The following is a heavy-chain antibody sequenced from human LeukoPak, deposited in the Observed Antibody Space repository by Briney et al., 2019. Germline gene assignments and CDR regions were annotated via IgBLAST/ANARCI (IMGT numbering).Heavy chain of an antibody. CDR3: AAGLWSWAS. D-gene: IGHD1-26*01. Sequence: GGSLRLSCAASGFTFSSHGMQWVRQAPGKGLEWVAVISYDGSTKYYADSVKGRFTISRDNSKSTLYLQMNSLRAEDTAVYYCAAGLWSWASWGQGTLVTVSS. CDR2: ISYDGSTK. J-gene: IGHJ5*02. V-gene: IGHV3-30*03. CDR1: GFTFSSHG.